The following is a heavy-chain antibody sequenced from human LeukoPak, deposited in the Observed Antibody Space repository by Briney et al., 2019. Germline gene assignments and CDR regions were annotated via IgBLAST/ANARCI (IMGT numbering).Heavy chain of an antibody. D-gene: IGHD6-6*01. CDR1: GFTFSSYE. Sequence: GGSLRLSCAASGFTFSSYEMNWVRKAPAKGLEWVSYISSSGSTIYYADSVKDRFTISRDNAKNPLYLQMNSRRAEDTAVYYCARVQRGLAARGGVDYWGQGTLVTVSS. CDR3: ARVQRGLAARGGVDY. J-gene: IGHJ4*02. CDR2: ISSSGSTI. V-gene: IGHV3-48*03.